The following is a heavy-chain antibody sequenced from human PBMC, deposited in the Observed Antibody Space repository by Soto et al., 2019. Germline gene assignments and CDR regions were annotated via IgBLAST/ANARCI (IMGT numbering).Heavy chain of an antibody. CDR1: GGSISSSSYY. Sequence: QLQLQESGPGLVKPSETLSLTCTVSGGSISSSSYYWGWIRQPPGKGLEWIGSIYYSGSTYYNPSLKSRVTISVDTSKNQFSLKLSSVTAADTAVYYCARHLQPDWGWFDPWGQGTLVTVSS. CDR2: IYYSGST. J-gene: IGHJ5*02. CDR3: ARHLQPDWGWFDP. V-gene: IGHV4-39*01. D-gene: IGHD3-16*01.